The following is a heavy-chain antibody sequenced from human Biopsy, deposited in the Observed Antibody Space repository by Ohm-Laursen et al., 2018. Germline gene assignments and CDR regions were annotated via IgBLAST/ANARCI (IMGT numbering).Heavy chain of an antibody. D-gene: IGHD2-2*01. J-gene: IGHJ5*02. CDR3: GRESRLLNAMGGFDP. Sequence: TLSLTCTVSGGSVSSNVAYWAWIRQSPKKGLEWIGYIENSGSSYYNPSLKSRVTMSVDTSRNQFSLKLRSLTIADTAVYFCGRESRLLNAMGGFDPWGQGTLAIVSS. V-gene: IGHV4-31*03. CDR2: IENSGSS. CDR1: GGSVSSNVAY.